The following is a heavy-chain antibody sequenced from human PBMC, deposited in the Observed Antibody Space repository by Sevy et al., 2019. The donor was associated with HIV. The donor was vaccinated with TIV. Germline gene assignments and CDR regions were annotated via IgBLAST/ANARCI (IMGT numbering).Heavy chain of an antibody. J-gene: IGHJ4*02. CDR2: IWYDGSNK. D-gene: IGHD6-19*01. V-gene: IGHV3-33*06. CDR3: AKNGAVAGTKAGFDY. CDR1: GFTFSSYG. Sequence: GGSLRLSCAASGFTFSSYGMHWVRQAPGKGLEWVAVIWYDGSNKYYADSVKGRFTISRDNSKNTLYLQMNSLRAEDMAVYYCAKNGAVAGTKAGFDYWGQGTLVTVSS.